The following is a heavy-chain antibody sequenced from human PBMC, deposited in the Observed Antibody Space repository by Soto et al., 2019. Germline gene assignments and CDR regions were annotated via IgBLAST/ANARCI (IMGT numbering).Heavy chain of an antibody. V-gene: IGHV4-39*01. CDR2: MYYSGTT. D-gene: IGHD6-25*01. CDR1: GGSISSSDFY. J-gene: IGHJ5*02. Sequence: QLQLQESGPGLVKPSETLSLTCTVSGGSISSSDFYWGWLRQTPGKGLEFIGSMYYSGTTYYNPSLKRRVSISVDTAQNQFTLKLITATAADPPVYYCAVVDSTGTWVDPCGEGALVNASS. CDR3: AVVDSTGTWVDP.